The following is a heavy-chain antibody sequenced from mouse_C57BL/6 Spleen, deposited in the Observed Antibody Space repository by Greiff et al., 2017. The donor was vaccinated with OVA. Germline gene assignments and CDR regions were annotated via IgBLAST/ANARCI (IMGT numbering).Heavy chain of an antibody. CDR3: VREIYYDGSSYDYYAMDY. J-gene: IGHJ4*01. CDR1: GFSFNTYA. CDR2: IRSKSNNYAT. D-gene: IGHD1-1*01. V-gene: IGHV10-1*01. Sequence: EVKLVESGGGLVQPKGSLKLSCAASGFSFNTYAMNWVRQAPGKGLEWVARIRSKSNNYATYYADSVKDRFTISRDDSESMLYLQMNNLKTEDTAMYYCVREIYYDGSSYDYYAMDYWGQGTSVTVSS.